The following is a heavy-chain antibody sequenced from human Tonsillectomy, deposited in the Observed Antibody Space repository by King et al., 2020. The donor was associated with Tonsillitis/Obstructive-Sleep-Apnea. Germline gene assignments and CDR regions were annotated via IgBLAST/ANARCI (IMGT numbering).Heavy chain of an antibody. CDR2: IWYDGSEK. CDR3: VRDGIISAARVRSGLDS. CDR1: GFTFSTYG. Sequence: HVQLVESGGGVVQPGRSLRLSCAASGFTFSTYGMHWVRQAPGKGLEWVAVIWYDGSEKYYAESVRGRFTISRANSKNTLYLQMNSLRAEDTAVYYCVRDGIISAARVRSGLDSWGQGTLVTVSS. J-gene: IGHJ5*01. V-gene: IGHV3-33*01. D-gene: IGHD2-2*01.